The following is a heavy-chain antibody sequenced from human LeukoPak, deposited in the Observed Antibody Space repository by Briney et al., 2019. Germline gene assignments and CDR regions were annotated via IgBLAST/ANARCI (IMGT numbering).Heavy chain of an antibody. CDR1: GYTFTDYY. Sequence: ASVKVSCKASGYTFTDYYIHWVRQAPGQGLEWMGIINPSGGSTNYAQKFQGRLTMTRDTSTSTVYMELSSLRSEDTAVYYCARAPGAVAATYYYGMDVWGQGSTVTVSS. V-gene: IGHV1-46*01. J-gene: IGHJ6*02. CDR3: ARAPGAVAATYYYGMDV. D-gene: IGHD6-19*01. CDR2: INPSGGST.